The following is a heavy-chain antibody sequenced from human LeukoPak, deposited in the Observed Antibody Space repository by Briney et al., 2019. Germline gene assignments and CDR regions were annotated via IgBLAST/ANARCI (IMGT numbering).Heavy chain of an antibody. CDR1: EFTFTTYG. Sequence: GGSLTLSCAASEFTFTTYGMHWVRQPPGKGLEWVSVINSGGSTNYADSVKGRFTISRDNSKNTLYLQMSSLRAEDTAVYYCARDLFHWGQGTLVTVSS. V-gene: IGHV3-NL1*01. J-gene: IGHJ4*02. CDR3: ARDLFH. CDR2: INSGGST. D-gene: IGHD2-21*01.